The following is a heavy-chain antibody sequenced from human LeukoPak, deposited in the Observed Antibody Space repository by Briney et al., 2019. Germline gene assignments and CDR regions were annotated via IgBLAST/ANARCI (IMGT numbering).Heavy chain of an antibody. Sequence: ASVKVSCKASGYTFTSYGISWVRQAPGQGLEWMGCISAYNGNTNYAQTLQGRVTMTTDKSTSTAYMELRSLRSDDTAVYYCGRALRSYYDYFWGNYRDPYYFDYWGQGTLVTVSS. CDR3: GRALRSYYDYFWGNYRDPYYFDY. V-gene: IGHV1-18*01. J-gene: IGHJ4*02. CDR1: GYTFTSYG. CDR2: ISAYNGNT. D-gene: IGHD3-16*02.